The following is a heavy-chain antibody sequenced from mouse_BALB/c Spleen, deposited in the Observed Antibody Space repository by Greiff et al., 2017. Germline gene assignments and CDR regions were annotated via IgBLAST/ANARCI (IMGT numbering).Heavy chain of an antibody. CDR1: GYTFTSYT. CDR2: INPSSGYT. CDR3: ARGGWLLRGFAY. V-gene: IGHV1-4*01. D-gene: IGHD2-3*01. J-gene: IGHJ3*01. Sequence: VQLQESGAELARPGASVKMSCKASGYTFTSYTMHWVKQRPGQGLEWIGYINPSSGYTNYNQKFKDKATLTADKSSSTAYMQLSSLTSEDSAVYYCARGGWLLRGFAYWGQGTLVTVSA.